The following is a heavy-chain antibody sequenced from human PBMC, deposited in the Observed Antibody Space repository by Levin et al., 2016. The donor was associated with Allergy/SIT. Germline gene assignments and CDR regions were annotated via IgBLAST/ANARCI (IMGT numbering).Heavy chain of an antibody. CDR3: ARYDFWSALMHYYGMDV. V-gene: IGHV3-53*03. J-gene: IGHJ6*02. D-gene: IGHD3-3*01. Sequence: WIRQPPGKGLEWVSVIYSGGSTYYADSVKGRFTISRDNAKNSVYLQMNSLRAEDTAVYYCARYDFWSALMHYYGMDVWGQGTTVTVSS. CDR2: IYSGGST.